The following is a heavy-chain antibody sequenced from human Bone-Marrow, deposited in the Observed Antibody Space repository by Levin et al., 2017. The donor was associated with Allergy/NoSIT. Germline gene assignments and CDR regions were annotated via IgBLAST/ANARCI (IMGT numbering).Heavy chain of an antibody. V-gene: IGHV4-34*01. CDR3: ARGRIVRGVFKTFYFDS. D-gene: IGHD3-10*02. CDR2: IKHSGTT. Sequence: SETLSLTCAVYGESFSDYYWNWIRQSPGKGLEWIGEIKHSGTTNYKSSFESRVTISADTSKNQISLNLRSVTAADTAVYFCARGRIVRGVFKTFYFDSWGQGTLVTVSS. CDR1: GESFSDYY. J-gene: IGHJ4*02.